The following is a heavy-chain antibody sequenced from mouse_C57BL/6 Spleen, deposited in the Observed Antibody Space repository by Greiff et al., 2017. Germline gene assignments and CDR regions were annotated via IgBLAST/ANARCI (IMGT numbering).Heavy chain of an antibody. Sequence: QVQLQQPGAELVRPGTSVKLSCKASGYTFTSYWMHWVKQRPGQGLEWIGVIDPSDSYTNYNQKFKGKATLTVDTSSSTAYMQLSSLTSEDSAVYYCASTRNYGDDWGQGTTLTVSS. J-gene: IGHJ2*01. D-gene: IGHD2-1*01. V-gene: IGHV1-59*01. CDR1: GYTFTSYW. CDR3: ASTRNYGDD. CDR2: IDPSDSYT.